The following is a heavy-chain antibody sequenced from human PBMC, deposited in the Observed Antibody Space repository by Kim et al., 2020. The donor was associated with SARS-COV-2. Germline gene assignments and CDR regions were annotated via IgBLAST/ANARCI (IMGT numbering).Heavy chain of an antibody. Sequence: GGSLRLSCAASGFTFDDYAMHWVRQAPGKGLEWVSGISWNSGSIGYADSVKGRFTISRDNAKNSLYLQMNSLRAEDTALYYCAKAEYYYDSSGPYFDYWGQGTLVTVSS. D-gene: IGHD3-22*01. J-gene: IGHJ4*02. CDR2: ISWNSGSI. CDR1: GFTFDDYA. V-gene: IGHV3-9*01. CDR3: AKAEYYYDSSGPYFDY.